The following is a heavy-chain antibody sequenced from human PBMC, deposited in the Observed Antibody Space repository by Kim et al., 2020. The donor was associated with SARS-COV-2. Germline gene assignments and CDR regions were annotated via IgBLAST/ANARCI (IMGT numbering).Heavy chain of an antibody. V-gene: IGHV3-23*01. CDR3: ASDGAVPGDATLPFFYY. Sequence: GGSLRLSCAASGFSLSTNAMSWVRQAPGKGLEWVSAISGRGDGTFYADSVKGRFTVSRDSSKNTLYLQMNSLRAEDTAIYFCASDGAVPGDATLPFFYY. CDR1: GFSLSTNA. J-gene: IGHJ6*01. D-gene: IGHD2-21*01. CDR2: ISGRGDGT.